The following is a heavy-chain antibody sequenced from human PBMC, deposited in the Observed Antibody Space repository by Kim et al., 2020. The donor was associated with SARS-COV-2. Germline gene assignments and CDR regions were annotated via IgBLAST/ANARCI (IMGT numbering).Heavy chain of an antibody. CDR1: GFSVSNSF. CDR3: ARGARFSANVDF. D-gene: IGHD3-3*01. V-gene: IGHV3-53*01. J-gene: IGHJ4*02. CDR2: IYNDGTT. Sequence: GGSLRLSCAASGFSVSNSFMSWIRQAPGKGLEWVSVIYNDGTTYYGDSVRGRFTISRDHPKNTLYLQMNSLSVEGTAVYYCARGARFSANVDFWGQGTRV.